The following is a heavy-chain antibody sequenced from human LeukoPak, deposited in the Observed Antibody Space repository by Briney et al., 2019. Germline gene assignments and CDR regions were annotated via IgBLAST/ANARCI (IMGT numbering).Heavy chain of an antibody. CDR3: ARLYSSSWYFPRGQGAFDI. D-gene: IGHD6-13*01. Sequence: ASVKVSCKASGYTFTSYDINWVRQATGQGLEWMGWMNPNSGNTGYAQKFQGRVTMTGNTSISTAYMELSSLRSEDTAVYYCARLYSSSWYFPRGQGAFDIWGQGTMVTVSS. CDR2: MNPNSGNT. CDR1: GYTFTSYD. J-gene: IGHJ3*02. V-gene: IGHV1-8*01.